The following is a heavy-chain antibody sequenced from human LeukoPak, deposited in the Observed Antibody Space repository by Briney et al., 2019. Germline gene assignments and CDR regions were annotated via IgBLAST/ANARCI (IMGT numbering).Heavy chain of an antibody. CDR3: AKEGIAAAEVHY. Sequence: GGSLRLSCAASGFTFSSYGMHWVRQAPGKGLEWVAVISYDGSNKYYADSVKGRFTISRDNSKNTLYLQMNSLRAEDTAVYYCAKEGIAAAEVHYWGQGTLVTVSS. J-gene: IGHJ4*02. CDR1: GFTFSSYG. V-gene: IGHV3-30*18. D-gene: IGHD6-13*01. CDR2: ISYDGSNK.